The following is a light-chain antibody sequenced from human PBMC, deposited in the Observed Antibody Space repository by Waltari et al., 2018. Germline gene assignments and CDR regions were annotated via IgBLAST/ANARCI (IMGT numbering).Light chain of an antibody. Sequence: QSALTQPASVSGSPGQSLTISCSALRRDSDVDPSNRFSWFQHHPGKAPKLVIYDVNNRPSGVSDRFSGSRSGNTASLTIARLQSEDGADYYCTSYTDNSVIFGGGTKLTVL. V-gene: IGLV2-14*03. J-gene: IGLJ2*01. CDR2: DVN. CDR1: RRDSDVDPSNR. CDR3: TSYTDNSVI.